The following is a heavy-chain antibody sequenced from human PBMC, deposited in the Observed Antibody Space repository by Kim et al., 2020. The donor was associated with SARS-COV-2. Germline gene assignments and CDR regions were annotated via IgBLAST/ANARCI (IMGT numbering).Heavy chain of an antibody. CDR3: TKGGIPY. CDR2: ISWDSSNI. Sequence: GGSLRLSCTASGFIFNDYTMHWVRQAPGKGLEWVSRISWDSSNIAYADSVEGRFTISRDNAKNSVYLEINSLRPEDTAFYYCTKGGIPYWGQGTLVTVSS. CDR1: GFIFNDYT. V-gene: IGHV3-9*01. D-gene: IGHD2-21*01. J-gene: IGHJ4*02.